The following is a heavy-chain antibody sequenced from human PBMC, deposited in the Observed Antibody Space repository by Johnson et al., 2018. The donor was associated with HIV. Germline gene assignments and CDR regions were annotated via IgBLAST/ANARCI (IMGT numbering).Heavy chain of an antibody. J-gene: IGHJ3*02. Sequence: QVQLVESGGGVVQPGRSLRLSCAASGFTFSSYGMHSVRQAPGKGLDWVAVISSDGSNKYYADSVKGRLTIPRDHSKNTLYLHMNSLRAEDTAVYYCARDPGLLLWSQGGFSAFDIWGQGTMVTVSS. D-gene: IGHD3-10*01. V-gene: IGHV3-30*03. CDR2: ISSDGSNK. CDR3: ARDPGLLLWSQGGFSAFDI. CDR1: GFTFSSYG.